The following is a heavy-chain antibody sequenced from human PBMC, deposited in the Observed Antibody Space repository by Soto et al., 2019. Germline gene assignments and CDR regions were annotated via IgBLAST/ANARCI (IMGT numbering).Heavy chain of an antibody. CDR1: GYSVSSSDYY. CDR3: APLSVSLSGPYGIHV. V-gene: IGHV4-39*01. Sequence: SETLSLTCSVSGYSVSSSDYYWAWIRQPPGKGLEWIGSMLYSGLTYYNPSLKSRVTLSVDTSKNQFSVRLNSVTASDTAVYYCAPLSVSLSGPYGIHVWGQGTTDTVS. D-gene: IGHD2-15*01. CDR2: MLYSGLT. J-gene: IGHJ6*02.